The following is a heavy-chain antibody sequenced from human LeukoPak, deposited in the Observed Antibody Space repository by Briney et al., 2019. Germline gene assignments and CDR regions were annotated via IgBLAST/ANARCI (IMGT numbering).Heavy chain of an antibody. J-gene: IGHJ4*02. CDR1: GFTFSSYA. D-gene: IGHD6-13*01. CDR3: AKSRAADTTLLFDY. CDR2: ISSSGDAI. V-gene: IGHV3-23*01. Sequence: GGSLRLSCAASGFTFSSYAMSWVRQAPGRGLEWVSDISSSGDAIYYADSVKGRFTISRDNSKNTLYLQMSSLRAEDTAIYYCAKSRAADTTLLFDYWGQGTLVTVSS.